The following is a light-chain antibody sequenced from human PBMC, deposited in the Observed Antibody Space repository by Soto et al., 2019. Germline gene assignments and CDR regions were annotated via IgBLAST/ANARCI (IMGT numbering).Light chain of an antibody. V-gene: IGKV1-33*01. J-gene: IGKJ4*01. CDR1: QDINNS. CDR3: QQFDNLPLT. Sequence: DIQMTQSLSSLSASVGDRVTITCQANQDINNSLNWYQQRPGEAPKLLIYDASILEAGVPSRFSGSGFGTTFTLTISSLQPEDFATYYWQQFDNLPLTFGGGTKVELK. CDR2: DAS.